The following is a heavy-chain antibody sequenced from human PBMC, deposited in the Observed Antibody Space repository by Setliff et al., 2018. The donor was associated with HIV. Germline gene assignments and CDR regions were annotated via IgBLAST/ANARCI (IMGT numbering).Heavy chain of an antibody. D-gene: IGHD2-2*01. CDR2: VSYTGTT. Sequence: SETLSLTCAVYGGSLTGYFWSWIRQPPGKGLEWIGFVSYTGTTHYNPSLKSRLTISIDTSENQFSLKLSSVTAADTAVYYCARLSTTSRDFDSWGQGTLVTVSS. V-gene: IGHV4-30-4*01. J-gene: IGHJ4*02. CDR1: GGSLTGYF. CDR3: ARLSTTSRDFDS.